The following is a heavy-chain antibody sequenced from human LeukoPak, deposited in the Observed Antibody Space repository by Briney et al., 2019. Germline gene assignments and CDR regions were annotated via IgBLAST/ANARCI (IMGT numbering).Heavy chain of an antibody. J-gene: IGHJ4*02. CDR3: ARDPIGSRWPYYFDY. CDR2: INAGNGNT. Sequence: GASVKVSCKASGYTFTSYYMHWVRQAPGQGLEWMGWINAGNGNTKYPQKFQARVTITRDTSASTAYMELSSLRSEDTAVYYCARDPIGSRWPYYFDYWGQGTLVTVSS. D-gene: IGHD6-13*01. CDR1: GYTFTSYY. V-gene: IGHV1-3*01.